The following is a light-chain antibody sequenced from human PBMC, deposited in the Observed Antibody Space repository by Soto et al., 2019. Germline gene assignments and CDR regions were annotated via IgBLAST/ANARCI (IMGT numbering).Light chain of an antibody. Sequence: QSVLTQPRSVSGSPGQSVTISCTGTSSDVGRYDYVSWYQQYPGEAPKLIIYDVTERPSGVPDHFSGSKSGNTASLTIPGLRAEDEAAYSCCSFAGSYSYVFGSGTKVTVL. V-gene: IGLV2-11*01. CDR3: CSFAGSYSYV. J-gene: IGLJ1*01. CDR2: DVT. CDR1: SSDVGRYDY.